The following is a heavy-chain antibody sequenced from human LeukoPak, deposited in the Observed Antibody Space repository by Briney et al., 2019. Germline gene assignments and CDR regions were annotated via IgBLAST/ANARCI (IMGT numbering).Heavy chain of an antibody. CDR2: INTIGSTI. CDR1: EFTFSNYS. V-gene: IGHV3-48*01. Sequence: GGSLRLSCAASEFTFSNYSMNWVRQVPGKGLEWVSYINTIGSTISYADSVKGRSTISRDNAKSSLFLQMNSLRAEDTAVYYCASSWYNWNFDYWGQGTLVTVSS. J-gene: IGHJ4*02. D-gene: IGHD1-20*01. CDR3: ASSWYNWNFDY.